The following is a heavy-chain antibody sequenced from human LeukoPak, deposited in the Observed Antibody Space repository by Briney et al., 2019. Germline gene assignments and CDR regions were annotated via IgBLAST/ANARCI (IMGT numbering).Heavy chain of an antibody. CDR2: IYPGDSDT. V-gene: IGHV5-51*01. CDR1: GYSFTSYW. J-gene: IGHJ5*02. CDR3: ARRGGLGYCSGGSCYDWFDP. Sequence: GESLKISCKGSGYSFTSYWIGWVRQMPGKGLEWMGIIYPGDSDTRYSPSFQGQVTISADKSISTAYLQWSSLKASDTAMYYCARRGGLGYCSGGSCYDWFDPWGQGTLVTVSS. D-gene: IGHD2-15*01.